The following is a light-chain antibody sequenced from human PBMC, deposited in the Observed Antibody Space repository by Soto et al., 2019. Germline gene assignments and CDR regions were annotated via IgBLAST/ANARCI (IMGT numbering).Light chain of an antibody. Sequence: DIVLTQSPGTLSLSPGERATLSCRATESIRSSYLAWYQQKPGQAPRLLIYGASSRATGIPDRFSGSGSGTDFTLTISRLEPEDFAVYYCQQYGSSPPWTFGQGTKVDIK. J-gene: IGKJ1*01. V-gene: IGKV3-20*01. CDR1: ESIRSSY. CDR3: QQYGSSPPWT. CDR2: GAS.